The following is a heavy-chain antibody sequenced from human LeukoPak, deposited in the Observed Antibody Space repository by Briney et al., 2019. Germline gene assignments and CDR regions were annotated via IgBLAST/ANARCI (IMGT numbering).Heavy chain of an antibody. CDR3: ARWVIGGHKNFFDY. V-gene: IGHV4-59*01. CDR1: GGSISSYY. Sequence: SETLSLTCTVSGGSISSYYWSWIRQPPGKGLEWIGYIYYSGSTNYNPSLKSRVTISVDTSKNQFSLKLSSVTAADTAVYYCARWVIGGHKNFFDYWGQGTLVTVSS. CDR2: IYYSGST. J-gene: IGHJ4*02.